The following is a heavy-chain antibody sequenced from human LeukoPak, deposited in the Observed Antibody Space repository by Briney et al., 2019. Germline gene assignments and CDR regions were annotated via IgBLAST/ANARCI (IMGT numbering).Heavy chain of an antibody. Sequence: PGGSLRLSCSASGFSFNKYNINWVRQAPGKGLEWISSISSTGRYIYYADSVKGRFTISRDNANDSLYLQMNSLRAEDTAVYYCARDLMGIAYRGAFYYWGQGTLVTVSS. D-gene: IGHD6-13*01. CDR3: ARDLMGIAYRGAFYY. V-gene: IGHV3-21*04. CDR1: GFSFNKYN. J-gene: IGHJ4*02. CDR2: ISSTGRYI.